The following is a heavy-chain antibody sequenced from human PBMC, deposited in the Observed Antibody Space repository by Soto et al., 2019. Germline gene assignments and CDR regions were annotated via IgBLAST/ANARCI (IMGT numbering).Heavy chain of an antibody. CDR2: INPNGGST. D-gene: IGHD3-16*02. CDR3: ARGGPEFMITFGGVIGNWFDP. CDR1: GYTFTSYY. J-gene: IGHJ5*02. V-gene: IGHV1-46*01. Sequence: ASVKVSCKASGYTFTSYYIHWVRQAPGQGLEWMGIINPNGGSTNYAQKFQGRVTITADKSTSTAYMELSSLRSEDTAVYYCARGGPEFMITFGGVIGNWFDPWGQGTLVTVS.